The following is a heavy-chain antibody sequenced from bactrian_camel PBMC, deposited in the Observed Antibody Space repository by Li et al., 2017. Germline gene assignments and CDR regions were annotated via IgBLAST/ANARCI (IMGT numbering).Heavy chain of an antibody. D-gene: IGHD7*01. Sequence: QLVESGGGLVQPGGSLKLSCAASGAIPSRCTMAWIRQAPGKERELVSSISRDGTTRYADSVKGRFTIAQDHAKNTLYLQMNSLKPEDTAVYYCVRENNGGGFDYWGQGTQVTVS. CDR3: VRENNGGGFDY. J-gene: IGHJ4*01. CDR2: ISRDGTT. CDR1: GAIPSRCT. V-gene: IGHV3S53*01.